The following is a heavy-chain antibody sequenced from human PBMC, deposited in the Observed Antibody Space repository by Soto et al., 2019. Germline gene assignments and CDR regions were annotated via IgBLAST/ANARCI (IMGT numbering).Heavy chain of an antibody. CDR1: GYTFTGYY. J-gene: IGHJ4*02. Sequence: ASVKVSCKASGYTFTGYYMHWVRQAPGQGLEWMGWINPNSGGTNYAQKFQGRVTMTRDTSISTAYMELSRLRSDDTAVYYCARFGRTTVIITPDYWGQGXLVTVSS. CDR2: INPNSGGT. D-gene: IGHD4-4*01. V-gene: IGHV1-2*02. CDR3: ARFGRTTVIITPDY.